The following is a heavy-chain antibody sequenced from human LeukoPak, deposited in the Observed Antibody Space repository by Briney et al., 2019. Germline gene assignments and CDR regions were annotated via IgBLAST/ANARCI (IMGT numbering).Heavy chain of an antibody. CDR3: ARVHWQTGGWRSPDL. CDR1: GYTFTDYY. CDR2: INPNNDDT. D-gene: IGHD1-14*01. V-gene: IGHV1-2*02. Sequence: ASVKVSCKASGYTFTDYYIHWVRQAPGQGLEWMGWINPNNDDTNYAQKFEGRVTMTRDTSISTANMELSGLTVDDTAVYYCARVHWQTGGWRSPDLWGQGTVVTVSS. J-gene: IGHJ5*02.